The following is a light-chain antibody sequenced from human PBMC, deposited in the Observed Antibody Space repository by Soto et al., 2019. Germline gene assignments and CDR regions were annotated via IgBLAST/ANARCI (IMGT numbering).Light chain of an antibody. J-gene: IGKJ4*01. CDR3: QQYERYPPS. CDR2: DAT. CDR1: QGINSY. V-gene: IGKV1-16*01. Sequence: DIQMTQSPSSLSASVGDRVTIICRASQGINSYLAWFQQKPGKATKSLIYDATSLQSGVPSRFSGSGSVTDFSLTISSMQPEDVATYYCQQYERYPPSFGGGTKLEI.